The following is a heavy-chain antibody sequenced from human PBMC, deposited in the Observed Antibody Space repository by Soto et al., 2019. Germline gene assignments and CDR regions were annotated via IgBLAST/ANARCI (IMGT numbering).Heavy chain of an antibody. CDR2: IYYSGST. J-gene: IGHJ4*02. V-gene: IGHV4-59*01. CDR1: CVPIRSYY. CDR3: AREYCSGGSCYYFDY. Sequence: PSETLSLTCTFPCVPIRSYYWRWIPEAPGKGLEWIGSIYYSGSTNYNPSLKSRVIISVDTSKNQFSLKLSSVSAADTAVYYCAREYCSGGSCYYFDYWGQGTLVTVSS. D-gene: IGHD2-15*01.